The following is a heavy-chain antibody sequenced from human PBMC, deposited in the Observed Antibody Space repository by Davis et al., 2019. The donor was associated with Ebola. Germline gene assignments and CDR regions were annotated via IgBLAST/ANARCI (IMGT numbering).Heavy chain of an antibody. Sequence: GSLRPSCTVSGGSISSSSYYWGWIRQPPGKGLEWIGSIYYSGSTYYNPSLKSRVTISVDTSKNQFSLKLSSVTAAETAVYYCDGIAAGLRDFDYWGQGTLVTVSS. J-gene: IGHJ4*02. D-gene: IGHD6-13*01. CDR2: IYYSGST. CDR1: GGSISSSSYY. V-gene: IGHV4-39*01. CDR3: DGIAAGLRDFDY.